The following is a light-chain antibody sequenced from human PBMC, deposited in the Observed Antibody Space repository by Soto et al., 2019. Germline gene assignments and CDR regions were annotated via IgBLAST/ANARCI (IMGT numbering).Light chain of an antibody. Sequence: QSALTQPRSVSGSPGQSVTISCTGTSSDVDGYNYVSWYQQHPGKAPKLMIYDVSERPSGVPDRFSGSKSGNTASLTISGLQAEDYSDYYCSSYAGSYTSYVFGTGTNLTVL. CDR1: SSDVDGYNY. V-gene: IGLV2-11*01. CDR2: DVS. CDR3: SSYAGSYTSYV. J-gene: IGLJ1*01.